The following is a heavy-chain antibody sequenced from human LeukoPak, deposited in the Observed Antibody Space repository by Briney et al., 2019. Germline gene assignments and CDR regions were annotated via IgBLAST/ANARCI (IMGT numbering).Heavy chain of an antibody. CDR2: IIPILGIA. Sequence: SVTVSFMASGGTFIKYASSWVRQAPGQGREWVGRIIPILGIANYAQKFQGRVTITADKSTSTAYMELSSLRSEDTAVYYCARESVEMATIVDAFDIWGQGTMVTVSS. J-gene: IGHJ3*02. CDR1: GGTFIKYA. D-gene: IGHD5-12*01. CDR3: ARESVEMATIVDAFDI. V-gene: IGHV1-69*04.